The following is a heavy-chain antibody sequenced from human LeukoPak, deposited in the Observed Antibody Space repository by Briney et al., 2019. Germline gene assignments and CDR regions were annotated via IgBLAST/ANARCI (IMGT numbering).Heavy chain of an antibody. J-gene: IGHJ4*02. CDR3: ARAVGSSWKYYFDY. V-gene: IGHV1-18*01. Sequence: GASVKVCCKASGYTFTSYGISWVRQAPGQGPEWMGWISAYNGNTNYAQKLQGRVTMTTDTSTSTAYMELRSLRSDDTAVYYCARAVGSSWKYYFDYWGQGTLVTVSS. CDR1: GYTFTSYG. D-gene: IGHD6-13*01. CDR2: ISAYNGNT.